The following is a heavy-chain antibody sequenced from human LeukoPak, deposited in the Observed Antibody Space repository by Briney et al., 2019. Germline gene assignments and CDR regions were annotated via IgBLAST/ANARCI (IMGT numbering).Heavy chain of an antibody. Sequence: GGPLRLSCTASGFTFRSYGMTWVRQAPGKGLEWVSGLSGDGYSTYYADSVKGRFTISRDNSKNTLYLQMNSLRADDTAEYYCAKHSSGWFGSRRDFDYWGQGTLVTVSS. CDR2: LSGDGYST. D-gene: IGHD6-19*01. V-gene: IGHV3-23*01. J-gene: IGHJ4*02. CDR3: AKHSSGWFGSRRDFDY. CDR1: GFTFRSYG.